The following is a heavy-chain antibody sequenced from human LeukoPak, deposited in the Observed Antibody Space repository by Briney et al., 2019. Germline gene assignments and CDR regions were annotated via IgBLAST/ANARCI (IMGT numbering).Heavy chain of an antibody. CDR3: AKDLSDTAMVI. Sequence: GGSLRLSCAASGFTVSSSYLSWVRQAPGKGLEWVAVISHDGSNKYYADSVKGRFTISRDNSKNTLYLQMNSLRAEDTAVYYCAKDLSDTAMVIWGQGTLVTVSS. J-gene: IGHJ4*02. V-gene: IGHV3-30*18. CDR2: ISHDGSNK. CDR1: GFTVSSSY. D-gene: IGHD5-18*01.